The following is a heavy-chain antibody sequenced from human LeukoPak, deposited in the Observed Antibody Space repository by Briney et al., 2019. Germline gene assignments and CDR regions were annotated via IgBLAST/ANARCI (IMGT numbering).Heavy chain of an antibody. Sequence: SVKVSCKASGGTFSSYAISWVRQAPGQGLEWVGGIIPIFGTANYAQKFQGRVTITTDESTSTAYMELSSLRSEDTAVYYCARTKDIVVVPAATHYFDYWGQGTLVTVSS. J-gene: IGHJ4*02. CDR1: GGTFSSYA. V-gene: IGHV1-69*05. CDR2: IIPIFGTA. CDR3: ARTKDIVVVPAATHYFDY. D-gene: IGHD2-2*01.